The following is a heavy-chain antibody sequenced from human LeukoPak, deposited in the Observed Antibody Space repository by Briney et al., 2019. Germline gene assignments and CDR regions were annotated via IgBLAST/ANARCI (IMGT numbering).Heavy chain of an antibody. D-gene: IGHD2-2*01. V-gene: IGHV1-2*06. CDR1: GYTFTGYY. CDR2: INPNSGGT. Sequence: GASVKVSCKASGYTFTGYYMHWVRQAPGQGLEWMGRINPNSGGTNYAQKFQGRVTMTRDTSISTAYMELSRLRSDDTAVYYCARVRDCSSTSCYGADYYYYYYMDVWGKGTTVTVSS. CDR3: ARVRDCSSTSCYGADYYYYYYMDV. J-gene: IGHJ6*03.